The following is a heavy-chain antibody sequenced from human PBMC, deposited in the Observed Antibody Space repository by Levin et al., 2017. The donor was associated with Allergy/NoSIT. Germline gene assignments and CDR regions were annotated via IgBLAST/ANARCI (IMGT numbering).Heavy chain of an antibody. V-gene: IGHV3-48*03. J-gene: IGHJ5*02. D-gene: IGHD2-8*01. CDR3: ARDRDCSDAVCYPPGGFDP. CDR2: ITRSGTT. CDR1: GFIFSNSE. Sequence: GGSLRLSCAASGFIFSNSEMNWVRQAPGKGLEWLSYITRSGTTYYADSVKGRFTISRDNAKNSLYLQMNSLRVEDTAIYFCARDRDCSDAVCYPPGGFDPWGQGTLVTVSS.